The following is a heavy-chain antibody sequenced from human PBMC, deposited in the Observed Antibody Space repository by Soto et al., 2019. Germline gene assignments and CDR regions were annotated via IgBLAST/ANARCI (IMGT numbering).Heavy chain of an antibody. Sequence: SGGSLRLSCAASGFTFSDYYMSWIRQAPGKGLEWVSYISSSGSTIYYADSVKGRFTISRDNAKNSLYLQMNSLRAEDTAVYYCARDRPPALYGSGEGHYFDYWGQGTLVTVSS. CDR2: ISSSGSTI. J-gene: IGHJ4*02. CDR3: ARDRPPALYGSGEGHYFDY. D-gene: IGHD3-10*01. V-gene: IGHV3-11*01. CDR1: GFTFSDYY.